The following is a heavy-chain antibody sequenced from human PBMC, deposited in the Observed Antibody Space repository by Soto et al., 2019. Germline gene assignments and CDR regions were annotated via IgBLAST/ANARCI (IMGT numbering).Heavy chain of an antibody. Sequence: QVQLQQWGAGLLKPSETLSLTCAVYGGSFSGYYWSWIRQPPGKGLEWIGEINHSGSTNYNPSLKSRVTISVDTSKNQFSLKLSSVTAADTAVYYCARGRLVIVVVPAAKVPGGIDPWGQGTLVTVSS. J-gene: IGHJ5*02. V-gene: IGHV4-34*01. CDR2: INHSGST. CDR3: ARGRLVIVVVPAAKVPGGIDP. CDR1: GGSFSGYY. D-gene: IGHD2-2*01.